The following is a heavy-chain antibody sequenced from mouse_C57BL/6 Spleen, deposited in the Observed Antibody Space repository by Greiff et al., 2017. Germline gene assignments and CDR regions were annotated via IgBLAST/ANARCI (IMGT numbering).Heavy chain of an antibody. J-gene: IGHJ3*01. CDR1: GYTFTDYY. CDR3: ARESIASVYYDYAWFAY. CDR2: INPNNGGT. V-gene: IGHV1-26*01. Sequence: VQLQQSGPELVKPGASVKISCKASGYTFTDYYMNWVKQSHGKSLEWIGDINPNNGGTSYNQKFKGKATLTVDKSSSTAYMELRSLTSEDSAVYYCARESIASVYYDYAWFAYWGQGTLVTVSA. D-gene: IGHD2-4*01.